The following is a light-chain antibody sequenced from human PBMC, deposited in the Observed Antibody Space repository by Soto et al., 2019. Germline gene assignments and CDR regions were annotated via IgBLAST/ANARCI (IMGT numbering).Light chain of an antibody. CDR2: DVS. J-gene: IGLJ2*01. Sequence: QSALTQPASVSGSPGQSITISCTGTSSDVGGYNYVSWYQQHPGKAPKLMIYDVSNRPSGVSNRFSGSKSGNTASLTISGLQAEDEAGYYCSSYTSSSTSEFGGGTKVTVL. CDR1: SSDVGGYNY. CDR3: SSYTSSSTSE. V-gene: IGLV2-14*01.